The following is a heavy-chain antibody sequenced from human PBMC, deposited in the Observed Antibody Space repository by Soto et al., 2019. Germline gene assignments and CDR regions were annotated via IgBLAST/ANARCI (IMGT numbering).Heavy chain of an antibody. CDR1: GFTFSDYY. Sequence: GGSLRLSCAASGFTFSDYYMSWIRQAPGKGLEWVSYISSSGSTIYYADSVKGRFTISRDNAKNSLYLQMNSLRAEDTAVYYCARTHPDILTGYYFDYWGQGTLVSVSS. V-gene: IGHV3-11*01. CDR3: ARTHPDILTGYYFDY. CDR2: ISSSGSTI. J-gene: IGHJ4*02. D-gene: IGHD3-9*01.